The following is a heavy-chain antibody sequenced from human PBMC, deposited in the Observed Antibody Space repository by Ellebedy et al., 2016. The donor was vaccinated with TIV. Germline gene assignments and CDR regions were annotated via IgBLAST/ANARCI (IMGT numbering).Heavy chain of an antibody. Sequence: GGSLRLSCAASGFTVRDNYMRWVRQAPGKGLEWVSLIYSGGSTNYADFAKGRFIISRDSSKNTLYLQMNNLRVEDTAVYYCARDGAAARTAPPDYWGQGTLVIVSS. CDR3: ARDGAAARTAPPDY. CDR2: IYSGGST. D-gene: IGHD6-13*01. CDR1: GFTVRDNY. V-gene: IGHV3-66*01. J-gene: IGHJ4*02.